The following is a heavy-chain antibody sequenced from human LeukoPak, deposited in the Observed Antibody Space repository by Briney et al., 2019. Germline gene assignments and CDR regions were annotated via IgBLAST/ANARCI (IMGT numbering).Heavy chain of an antibody. D-gene: IGHD3-22*01. CDR3: ARRYYDSTGYYRYFDY. V-gene: IGHV4-39*01. CDR1: GGSISSRGYY. J-gene: IGHJ4*02. CDR2: ITYSGST. Sequence: SETLSLTCTVSGGSISSRGYYWGWIRQPPGKGLEWIGSITYSGSTYYNPSLKSRVTISVDTSKNQFSLKLSSVTAADTAVYYCARRYYDSTGYYRYFDYWGQGTLVTVSS.